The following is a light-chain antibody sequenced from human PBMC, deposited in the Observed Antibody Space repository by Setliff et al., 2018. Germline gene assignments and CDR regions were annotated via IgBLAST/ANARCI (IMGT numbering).Light chain of an antibody. CDR1: GSDVGNSKY. CDR3: SIHRSRGYV. V-gene: IGLV2-14*03. J-gene: IGLJ1*01. Sequence: QSALAQPASVSGSPGQSITISCTGTGSDVGNSKYVSWYQQHPGNAPKLIIYDVTTRPSWVSNHISGSQSGNTASLTISGLQAEDEADYYCSIHRSRGYVFGTGTKV. CDR2: DVT.